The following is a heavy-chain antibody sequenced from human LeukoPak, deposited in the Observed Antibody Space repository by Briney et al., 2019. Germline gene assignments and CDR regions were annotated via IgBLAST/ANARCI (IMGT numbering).Heavy chain of an antibody. V-gene: IGHV3-7*04. CDR1: GFTFSRYW. CDR2: IKEEGSEK. D-gene: IGHD5-12*01. Sequence: GGSLRLSCAASGFTFSRYWRSWVRQAPGKGLEWVANIKEEGSEKHYVDSVKGRFTISRDNAKNSLFLQMNSLRAEDTAVYYCAREGLVATIDYWAQGTLVTVSS. CDR3: AREGLVATIDY. J-gene: IGHJ4*02.